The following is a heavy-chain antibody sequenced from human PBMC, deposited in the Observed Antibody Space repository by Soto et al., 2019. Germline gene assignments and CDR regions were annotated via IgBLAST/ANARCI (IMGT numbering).Heavy chain of an antibody. Sequence: SLALACTFSGLSLNTRKMCVSWIRQPPGKALEWLALIDWDDDKYYSTSLKTRLTISTDTSKNQVVLTMTNMDPVDTATYYCARTPSKYDILTGYYGGWFGPSGQATLVTVPS. CDR3: ARTPSKYDILTGYYGGWFGP. D-gene: IGHD3-9*01. CDR1: GLSLNTRKMC. V-gene: IGHV2-70*01. J-gene: IGHJ5*02. CDR2: IDWDDDK.